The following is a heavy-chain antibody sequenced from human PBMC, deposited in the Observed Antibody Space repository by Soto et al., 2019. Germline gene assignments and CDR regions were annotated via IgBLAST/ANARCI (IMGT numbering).Heavy chain of an antibody. Sequence: GNSIYYADSVKGRFTISRDDATNSLHLHMNSLRTDDTAVYYCARDDHTYGVYWGQGTPVTVSS. CDR2: GNSI. J-gene: IGHJ4*02. D-gene: IGHD2-21*01. V-gene: IGHV3-11*01. CDR3: ARDDHTYGVY.